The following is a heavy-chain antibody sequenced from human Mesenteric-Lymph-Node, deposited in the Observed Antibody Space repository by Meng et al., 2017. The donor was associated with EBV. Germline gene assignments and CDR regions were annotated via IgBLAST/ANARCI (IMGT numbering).Heavy chain of an antibody. J-gene: IGHJ4*02. D-gene: IGHD3-10*01. V-gene: IGHV4-34*01. CDR1: GGSFSDYF. Sequence: GQVQQWAAGLLKPSETLSLTCAFHGGSFSDYFWTWIRQAPGKGLEWVGEINHSGSTKYNPSLKSRVTISVDTSKNQISLNLNSVTAADTAVYYCARPRIRYGSGSYYYWGQGTLVTVSS. CDR3: ARPRIRYGSGSYYY. CDR2: INHSGST.